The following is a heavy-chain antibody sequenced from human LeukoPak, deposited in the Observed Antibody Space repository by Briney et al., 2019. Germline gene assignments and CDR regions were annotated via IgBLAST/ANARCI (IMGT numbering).Heavy chain of an antibody. V-gene: IGHV3-11*01. CDR3: ARPKHRGYSYGWDAFDI. CDR1: GFTFSDYY. Sequence: GGXLRLSCAASGFTFSDYYMSWIRQAPGKGLEWVSYISSSGSTIYYADSVKGRFTISRDNAKNSLYLQMNSLRAEDTAVYYCARPKHRGYSYGWDAFDIWGQGTMVTVSS. J-gene: IGHJ3*02. D-gene: IGHD5-18*01. CDR2: ISSSGSTI.